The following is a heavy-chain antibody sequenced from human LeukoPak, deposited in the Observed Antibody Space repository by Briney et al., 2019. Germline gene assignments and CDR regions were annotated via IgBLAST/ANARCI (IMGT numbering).Heavy chain of an antibody. D-gene: IGHD4-17*01. Sequence: KSSETLSLTCTVSGGPISSYYWSWIRQPPRKGLAWIGYIYYSGSTNYIPSLKSRVTISVDTAKNQFALKLSSVTAADPAVYYWARRDYGEHFDYWGQGTLVTVSS. V-gene: IGHV4-59*01. CDR3: ARRDYGEHFDY. J-gene: IGHJ4*02. CDR1: GGPISSYY. CDR2: IYYSGST.